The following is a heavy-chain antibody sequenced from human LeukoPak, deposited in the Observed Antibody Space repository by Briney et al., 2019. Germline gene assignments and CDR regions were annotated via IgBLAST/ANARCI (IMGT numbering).Heavy chain of an antibody. CDR2: IRYDGSDK. CDR3: AKDRQDSSGHYYPGY. V-gene: IGHV3-30*02. CDR1: GFIFRNCA. J-gene: IGHJ4*02. Sequence: PGGSLRLSCAASGFIFRNCAIHWVRQAPGKGLEWVAFIRYDGSDKYYADSVKGRFTISRDNSKNTLYLQMNSLRAEDTAVYYCAKDRQDSSGHYYPGYWGQGTLVTVSS. D-gene: IGHD3-22*01.